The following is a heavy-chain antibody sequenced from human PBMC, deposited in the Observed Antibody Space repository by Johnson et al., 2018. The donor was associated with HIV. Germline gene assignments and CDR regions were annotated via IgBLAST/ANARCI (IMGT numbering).Heavy chain of an antibody. CDR1: GLSFSNFG. CDR2: IFSAGDT. V-gene: IGHV3-NL1*01. J-gene: IGHJ3*02. CDR3: ARELPSYDILTGPGAFDI. Sequence: QVQLVESGGGVVQPGKSLTLSCVGSGLSFSNFGIHWVRQAPGKGLEWVSVIFSAGDTYYADSVKGRFTISRDNSKNTLYLQMNSLRAEDTAVYYCARELPSYDILTGPGAFDIWGQGTMVTVSS. D-gene: IGHD3-9*01.